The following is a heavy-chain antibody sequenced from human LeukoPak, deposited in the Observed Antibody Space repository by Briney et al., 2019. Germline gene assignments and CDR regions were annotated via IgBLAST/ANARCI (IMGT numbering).Heavy chain of an antibody. D-gene: IGHD6-6*01. Sequence: PGGSLRLSCAASGFTFSSYGMHWVRQAPGKGLEWVAVISYDGSNKYYADSVKGRFTISRDNSKNTLYLQTNSLRAEDTAVYYCAKAHFIAARNYFDYWGQGTLVTVSS. J-gene: IGHJ4*02. CDR3: AKAHFIAARNYFDY. CDR2: ISYDGSNK. V-gene: IGHV3-30*18. CDR1: GFTFSSYG.